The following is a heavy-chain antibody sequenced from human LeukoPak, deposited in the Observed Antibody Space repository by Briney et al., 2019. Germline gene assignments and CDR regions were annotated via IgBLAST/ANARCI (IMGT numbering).Heavy chain of an antibody. CDR3: AKDLRGVSDYVWGSYRYGGNYYGMDV. D-gene: IGHD3-16*02. CDR1: GFTFDDYA. V-gene: IGHV3-9*01. Sequence: GGSLRLSCAASGFTFDDYAMHWVRQAPGKGLEWVSGISWNSGSIGYADSVKGRFTISRDNAKNSLYLQMNSLRAEDTALYYCAKDLRGVSDYVWGSYRYGGNYYGMDVWGQGTTVTVSS. CDR2: ISWNSGSI. J-gene: IGHJ6*02.